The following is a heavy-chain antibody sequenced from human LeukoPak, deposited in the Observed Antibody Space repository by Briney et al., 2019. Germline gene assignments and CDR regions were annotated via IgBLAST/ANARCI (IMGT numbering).Heavy chain of an antibody. CDR3: ARANYDGSDY. V-gene: IGHV4-4*07. CDR2: IYTSGTT. D-gene: IGHD3-22*01. Sequence: SETLSLTCTVSGGSISSYYWSRIRQPAGKGLEWIGRIYTSGTTNYNPSLKSRVTMSVDTSKNQFSLKMRSVTAADTAVYYCARANYDGSDYWGQGTLVTVSS. J-gene: IGHJ4*02. CDR1: GGSISSYY.